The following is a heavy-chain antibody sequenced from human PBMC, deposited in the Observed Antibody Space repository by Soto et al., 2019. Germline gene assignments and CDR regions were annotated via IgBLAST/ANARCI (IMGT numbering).Heavy chain of an antibody. Sequence: EVQLLESGGALVQPGGSLRLSCAASGFTFRSSDMNWVRQAPGKGLQWVSYISSSSGTIYYADSVKGRFTISRDNAKNSLYLQMNSLRDEDTAVYYCARTIHYYDSGASNYWGQGTLVTVSS. CDR3: ARTIHYYDSGASNY. D-gene: IGHD3-22*01. CDR1: GFTFRSSD. J-gene: IGHJ4*02. V-gene: IGHV3-48*02. CDR2: ISSSSGTI.